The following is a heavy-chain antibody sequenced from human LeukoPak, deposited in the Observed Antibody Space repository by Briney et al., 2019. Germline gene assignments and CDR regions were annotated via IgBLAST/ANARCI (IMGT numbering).Heavy chain of an antibody. D-gene: IGHD1-1*01. CDR1: GGSISHYY. CDR2: IYYSGST. CDR3: STLRRTEAMEY. Sequence: SETLSLTCTVSGGSISHYYWSWIRQPPGKGLEWIGYIYYSGSTNYNPSLQSRVTLSVDTSRNQFSLKLSSVTAADTAVYFCSTLRRTEAMEYWGQGTLVTVSS. J-gene: IGHJ4*02. V-gene: IGHV4-59*01.